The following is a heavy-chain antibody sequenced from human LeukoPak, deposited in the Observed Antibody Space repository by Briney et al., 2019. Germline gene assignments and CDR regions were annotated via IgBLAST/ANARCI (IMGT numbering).Heavy chain of an antibody. Sequence: PSETLSLTCTVSGGSISSYYWSWIRQPAGKGLEWIGRIYTSGSTNYNPSLKSRVTMSVDTSKNQFSLKLSSVTAADTAVYYCARDLSYSSSWYEPHYYYMDVWGKGTTVTVSS. CDR3: ARDLSYSSSWYEPHYYYMDV. J-gene: IGHJ6*03. CDR2: IYTSGST. CDR1: GGSISSYY. D-gene: IGHD6-13*01. V-gene: IGHV4-4*07.